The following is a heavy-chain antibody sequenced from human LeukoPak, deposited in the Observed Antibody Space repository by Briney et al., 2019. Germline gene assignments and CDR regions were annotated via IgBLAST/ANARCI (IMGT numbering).Heavy chain of an antibody. D-gene: IGHD2/OR15-2a*01. V-gene: IGHV1-2*02. CDR1: GYTFTNYY. CDR2: INPNSGGT. CDR3: ARDGSMPYDY. Sequence: GASVKVSCKASGYTFTNYYMHWVRQAPGQGLEWMGWINPNSGGTSYAQKFQGRVTMTRDTSISTAYMELSSLRSDDTAVYYCARDGSMPYDYWGQGTLVTVSS. J-gene: IGHJ4*02.